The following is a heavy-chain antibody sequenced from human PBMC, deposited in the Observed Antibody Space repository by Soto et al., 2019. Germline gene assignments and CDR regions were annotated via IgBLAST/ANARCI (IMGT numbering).Heavy chain of an antibody. J-gene: IGHJ3*02. CDR1: GGSFSAYY. CDR3: ARPRGLRFSVADVFDI. CDR2: IIHSEST. Sequence: SETLSLTCAVYGGSFSAYYWSWVRQPPGKGLEWIGEIIHSESTKYNPSLKSRVTISVDTSKNQFSLRLTSVIAADTAVYYCARPRGLRFSVADVFDIWGQGAMVTVSS. V-gene: IGHV4-34*12. D-gene: IGHD3-3*01.